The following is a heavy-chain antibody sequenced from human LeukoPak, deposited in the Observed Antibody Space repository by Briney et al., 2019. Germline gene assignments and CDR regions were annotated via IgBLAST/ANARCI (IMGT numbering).Heavy chain of an antibody. CDR3: ASSGLRLGELSFDY. V-gene: IGHV4-4*02. CDR1: GGSLSSSNW. CDR2: IYHSGST. J-gene: IGHJ4*02. D-gene: IGHD3-16*02. Sequence: SETLSLTCAVSGGSLSSSNWWSWVRPPPGKGLEWIGEIYHSGSTNYNPSLKSRVTISVDKSKNQFSLKLSSVTAADTAVYYCASSGLRLGELSFDYWGQGTLVTVSS.